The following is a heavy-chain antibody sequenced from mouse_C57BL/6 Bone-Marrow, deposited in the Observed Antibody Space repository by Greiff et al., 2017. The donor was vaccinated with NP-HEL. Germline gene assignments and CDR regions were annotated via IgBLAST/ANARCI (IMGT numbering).Heavy chain of an antibody. CDR3: AREYYGSSCCYFDY. D-gene: IGHD1-1*01. CDR2: IYPRSGTP. V-gene: IGHV1-81*01. J-gene: IGHJ2*01. Sequence: QVHVKQSGAELARPGASVKLSCKASGYTFTSYGISWVKQRTGQGLEWIGEIYPRSGTPYYNEKFKGTATLTANKSSSKAYMEIRSLTSEDSAVYFCAREYYGSSCCYFDYWGQGTTLTVSS. CDR1: GYTFTSYG.